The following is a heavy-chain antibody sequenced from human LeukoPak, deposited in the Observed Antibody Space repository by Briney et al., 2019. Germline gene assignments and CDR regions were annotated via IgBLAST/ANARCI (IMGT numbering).Heavy chain of an antibody. CDR2: IYYDGTT. D-gene: IGHD6-13*01. CDR3: ARNYGSSFDY. V-gene: IGHV4-59*08. J-gene: IGHJ4*02. CDR1: GDSISGYY. Sequence: SETLSLTCTVSGDSISGYYWSWLRQPPGKGLEWIGYIYYDGTTNYNPSLKSRVTISVDTSKNQFSLNLRSVTAADTAVYYCARNYGSSFDYWGQGTLVTVSS.